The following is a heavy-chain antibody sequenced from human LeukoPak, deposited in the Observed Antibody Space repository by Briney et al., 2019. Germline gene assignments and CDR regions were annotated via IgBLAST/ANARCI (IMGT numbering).Heavy chain of an antibody. CDR1: GFTFSYYW. J-gene: IGHJ5*02. CDR3: ARDAYDDASES. Sequence: GGSLRLSCAASGFTFSYYWMTWVRQAPGMGLEWVANLRPDGRDKYYADSVKGRFTISRDNAKNSLYLQMNGLRADDTAIYYCARDAYDDASESWGQGTLVTVSS. CDR2: LRPDGRDK. D-gene: IGHD3-3*01. V-gene: IGHV3-7*01.